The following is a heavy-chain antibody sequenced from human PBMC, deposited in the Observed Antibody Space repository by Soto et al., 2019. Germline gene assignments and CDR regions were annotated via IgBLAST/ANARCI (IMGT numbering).Heavy chain of an antibody. D-gene: IGHD3-22*01. V-gene: IGHV3-48*02. Sequence: PGGSLRLSCAASGFTFSSYSMNWVRQAPGKGLEWVSYISSSSSTIYYADSVKGRFTISRDNAKNSLYLQMNSLRDEDTAVYYCARDRDYYDSSGYSDYWGQGTLVTVSS. CDR2: ISSSSSTI. CDR3: ARDRDYYDSSGYSDY. CDR1: GFTFSSYS. J-gene: IGHJ4*02.